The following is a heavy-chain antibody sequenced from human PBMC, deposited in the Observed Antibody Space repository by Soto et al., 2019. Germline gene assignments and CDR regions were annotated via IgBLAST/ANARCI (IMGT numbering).Heavy chain of an antibody. D-gene: IGHD4-17*01. CDR3: ARQNDYGKNWFDP. Sequence: PSETLSLTCAVYGGSFSGYYWSWIRQPPGKGLEWIGEINHSGSTNYNPSLKSRVTISVDTSKNQFSLKLSSVTAADTAVYYCARQNDYGKNWFDPWGQGTLVTVSS. V-gene: IGHV4-34*01. CDR2: INHSGST. J-gene: IGHJ5*02. CDR1: GGSFSGYY.